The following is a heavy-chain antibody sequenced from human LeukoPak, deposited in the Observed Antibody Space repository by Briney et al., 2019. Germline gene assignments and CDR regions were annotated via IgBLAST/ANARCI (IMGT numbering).Heavy chain of an antibody. J-gene: IGHJ4*02. CDR2: INPNSGGT. V-gene: IGHV1-2*02. CDR3: ARGFGGETDYGDYVDY. D-gene: IGHD4-17*01. CDR1: GYMFTSYN. Sequence: ASVKVSCKASGYMFTSYNMHWVRQAPGQGLEWMGWINPNSGGTNYAQKFQGRVTMTRDTSISTAYMVLSRLRFDDTAVFYCARGFGGETDYGDYVDYWGQGTLVTVSS.